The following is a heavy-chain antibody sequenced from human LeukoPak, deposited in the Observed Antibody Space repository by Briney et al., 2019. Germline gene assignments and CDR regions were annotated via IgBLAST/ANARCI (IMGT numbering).Heavy chain of an antibody. V-gene: IGHV1-8*01. Sequence: ASVKVSCKASGYTFTSYDINWVRQATGQGLEWMGWMNPNSGNTGYAQKFQGRVTMTRNTSISTAYMELSSLRSEDTAVYYCARGRLKVPGAMIGHWFDPWGQGTLVTVSP. CDR3: ARGRLKVPGAMIGHWFDP. J-gene: IGHJ5*02. D-gene: IGHD2-2*01. CDR1: GYTFTSYD. CDR2: MNPNSGNT.